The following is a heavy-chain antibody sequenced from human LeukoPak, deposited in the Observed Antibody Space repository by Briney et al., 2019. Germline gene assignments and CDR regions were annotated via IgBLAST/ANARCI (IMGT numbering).Heavy chain of an antibody. D-gene: IGHD4-11*01. CDR1: GASITSYY. CDR2: ISYSGST. V-gene: IGHV4-59*08. J-gene: IGHJ4*02. CDR3: ARLYYSNHVVLFDY. Sequence: SETLSLTCSVSGASITSYYWSWIRQPPGKGLEWIAYISYSGSTYYNPSLKSRVTISVDTSKNQFSLKLSSVTAADTAVYYCARLYYSNHVVLFDYWGQGTLVTVSS.